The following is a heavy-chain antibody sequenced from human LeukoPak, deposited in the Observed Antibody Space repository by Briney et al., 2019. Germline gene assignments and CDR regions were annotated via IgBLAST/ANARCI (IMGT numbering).Heavy chain of an antibody. V-gene: IGHV3-21*01. J-gene: IGHJ4*02. Sequence: GGSLRLSCAASGFTFSSYSMNWVRQAPGKGLEWVSSISSSSSYIYYADSVKGRFTISRDNAKNSLYLQMNSLRAKDTAVYYCARDGIGNPFDYWGQGTLVTVSS. CDR1: GFTFSSYS. CDR3: ARDGIGNPFDY. D-gene: IGHD4-23*01. CDR2: ISSSSSYI.